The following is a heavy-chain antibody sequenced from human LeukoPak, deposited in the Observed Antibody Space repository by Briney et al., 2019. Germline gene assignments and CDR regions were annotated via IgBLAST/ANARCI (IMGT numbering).Heavy chain of an antibody. Sequence: SPTLSLTFGISGDSVSINSAAWNWIRQSPPRGLEWLGSTYYRSKWYKDYAVSVKSRITINPDTSKNQFSLQLNSVTPEDTAVYYCARVETGTIHFDYWGQGTLVTVSS. CDR3: ARVETGTIHFDY. CDR2: TYYRSKWYK. J-gene: IGHJ4*02. CDR1: GDSVSINSAA. V-gene: IGHV6-1*01. D-gene: IGHD1-7*01.